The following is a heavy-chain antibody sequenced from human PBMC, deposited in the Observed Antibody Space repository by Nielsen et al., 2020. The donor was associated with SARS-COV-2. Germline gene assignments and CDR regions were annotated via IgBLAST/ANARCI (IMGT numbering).Heavy chain of an antibody. Sequence: GGSLRLSCAASGFTFSSYAMHWVRQAPGKGLEWVAVISYDGSNKYYADSVKGRFTISRDNSKNTLYLQMNSLRAEDTAVYYCAKDDFWSGYPYFDYWGQGTLVTVSS. CDR3: AKDDFWSGYPYFDY. J-gene: IGHJ4*02. CDR1: GFTFSSYA. D-gene: IGHD3-3*01. V-gene: IGHV3-30-3*01. CDR2: ISYDGSNK.